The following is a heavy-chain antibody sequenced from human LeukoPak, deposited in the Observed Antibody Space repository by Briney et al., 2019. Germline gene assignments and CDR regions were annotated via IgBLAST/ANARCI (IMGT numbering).Heavy chain of an antibody. CDR3: ARQKAYDLLTAAGYYFDY. V-gene: IGHV1-69*13. CDR2: IIPAFGSA. J-gene: IGHJ4*02. D-gene: IGHD3-9*01. CDR1: GGTFSTYT. Sequence: GASVKVSCKASGGTFSTYTFSWVRQAPGQGLEWMGGIIPAFGSANYAQKFQDRVTITADESTSTAYLELSSLRSEDTAMYYCARQKAYDLLTAAGYYFDYWGQGTLVTVSS.